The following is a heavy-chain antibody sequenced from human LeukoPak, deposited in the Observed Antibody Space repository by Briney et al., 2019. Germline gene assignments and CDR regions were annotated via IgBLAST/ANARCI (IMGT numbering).Heavy chain of an antibody. J-gene: IGHJ4*02. D-gene: IGHD6-6*01. CDR2: MNPNSGNT. CDR3: AADSNEYSSLDS. Sequence: ASVKVSCKASGYTFTSYDINWVRQATGQGLEWMGWMNPNSGNTGYAQKFQGRVTITRNTSISTASMELSSLRSEDTAVYYCAADSNEYSSLDSWGQGTLVTVSS. CDR1: GYTFTSYD. V-gene: IGHV1-8*03.